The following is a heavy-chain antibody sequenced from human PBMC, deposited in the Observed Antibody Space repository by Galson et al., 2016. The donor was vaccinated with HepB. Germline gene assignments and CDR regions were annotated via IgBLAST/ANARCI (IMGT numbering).Heavy chain of an antibody. CDR1: GFTFTGYE. CDR2: ISKSGSPI. CDR3: ARVGTWIHQYFYYMGV. Sequence: SLRLSCAASGFTFTGYEFNWVRQAPGKGLEWLSYISKSGSPIYYADSVKGRFTISRDNIKKSLFLEMNSLRAGDTGVYYCARVGTWIHQYFYYMGVWGKGTTVTVSS. V-gene: IGHV3-48*03. J-gene: IGHJ6*03. D-gene: IGHD5-18*01.